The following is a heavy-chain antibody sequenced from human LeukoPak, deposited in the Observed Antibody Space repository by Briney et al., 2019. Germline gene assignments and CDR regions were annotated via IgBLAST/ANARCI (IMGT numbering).Heavy chain of an antibody. CDR3: ARDGWRFGELSDY. J-gene: IGHJ4*02. V-gene: IGHV3-21*01. CDR2: ISSSSSYI. CDR1: GFTFSSYS. D-gene: IGHD3-10*01. Sequence: TGGSLRLSCAASGFTFSSYSMNWVRQAPGKGLEWVSSISSSSSYIYYADSVKGRFTIFRDNAKNSLNLQMNSLRPEDTAVYYCARDGWRFGELSDYWGQGTLVTVSS.